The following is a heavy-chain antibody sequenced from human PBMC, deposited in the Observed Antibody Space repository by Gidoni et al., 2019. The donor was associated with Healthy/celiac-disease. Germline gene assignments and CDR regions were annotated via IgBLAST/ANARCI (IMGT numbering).Heavy chain of an antibody. Sequence: QVQLVQSGAEVKKPGSSVKVSCKTSGGTFSSYTISWVRQAPGQGLEWMGRIIPILGIANYAQKFQGRVTITADKSTSTAYMELSSLRSEDTAVYYCAARDGQIPRAFDIWGQGTMVTVSS. CDR1: GGTFSSYT. CDR2: IIPILGIA. CDR3: AARDGQIPRAFDI. J-gene: IGHJ3*02. V-gene: IGHV1-69*02.